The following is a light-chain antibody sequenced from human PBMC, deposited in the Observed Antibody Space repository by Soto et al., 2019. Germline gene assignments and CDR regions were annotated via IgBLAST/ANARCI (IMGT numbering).Light chain of an antibody. CDR3: QQYGSSPPIT. J-gene: IGKJ5*01. V-gene: IGKV3-20*01. CDR2: GAS. CDR1: QSVSSN. Sequence: EIVMTHSPSTLSLSPVERATLSCSASQSVSSNLAFYQQKPGQAPRLLIYGASNRATGIPDRFSGSGSGTDFTLTISRLEPEDFAVYYCQQYGSSPPITFGQGTRLEIK.